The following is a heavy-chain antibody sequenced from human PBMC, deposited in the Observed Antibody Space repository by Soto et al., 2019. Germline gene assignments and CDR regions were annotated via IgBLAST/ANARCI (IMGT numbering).Heavy chain of an antibody. CDR3: AREGPAPYYYHGMDV. V-gene: IGHV1-18*01. J-gene: IGHJ6*02. CDR2: ISGYNGNT. CDR1: GYSFTTYG. Sequence: QVQLVQSRGEVKKPGASVKVSCKTSGYSFTTYGISWVRQAPGQGLEWMGWISGYNGNTNYAQNLQGRVTMTTDTSTSTAYMEPRSLRSDDTAVYYCAREGPAPYYYHGMDVWGQGSTVTVSS.